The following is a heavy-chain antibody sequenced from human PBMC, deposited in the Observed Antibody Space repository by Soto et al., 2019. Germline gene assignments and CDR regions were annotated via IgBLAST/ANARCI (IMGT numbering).Heavy chain of an antibody. CDR3: ARCSYGGLLVDY. CDR1: GGSISGYY. D-gene: IGHD3-3*02. Sequence: LSLTCTVSGGSISGYYWSWIRQPPGKGLEWIGYVYYSGSTNYNPSLKSRVTMSVDTSNNHFSLRLSSVAAADTALYFCARCSYGGLLVDYWGQGMLVTVSS. CDR2: VYYSGST. J-gene: IGHJ4*02. V-gene: IGHV4-59*01.